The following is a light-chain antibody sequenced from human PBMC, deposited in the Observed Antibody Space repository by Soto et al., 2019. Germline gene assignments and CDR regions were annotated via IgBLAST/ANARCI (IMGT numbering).Light chain of an antibody. Sequence: QAVVTQPPSASGTPGQRVTISCSGSSSDIGSNVVNWYQQLPGTAPKLLIYTNDQRPSGVPDRFSGSKSGTSASLAISGLQSEDEADYYCSSFTSTSTYVFGTGTKLTVL. CDR3: SSFTSTSTYV. J-gene: IGLJ1*01. CDR2: TND. CDR1: SSDIGSNV. V-gene: IGLV1-44*01.